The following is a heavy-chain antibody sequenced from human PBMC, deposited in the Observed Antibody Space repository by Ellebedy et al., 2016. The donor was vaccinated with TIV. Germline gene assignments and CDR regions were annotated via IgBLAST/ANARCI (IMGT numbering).Heavy chain of an antibody. D-gene: IGHD6-19*01. CDR1: GFSFSNYV. CDR3: VKDLDTSCWYDFDV. J-gene: IGHJ3*01. Sequence: PGGSLRLSCAASGFSFSNYVMSWVRPAPGKGLEWVSGISGSGGNTFQAGSVKGRFTISRDNSQNTVYLQMNSLRGEDTAVYYCVKDLDTSCWYDFDVWGQGTMVTVSS. V-gene: IGHV3-23*01. CDR2: ISGSGGNT.